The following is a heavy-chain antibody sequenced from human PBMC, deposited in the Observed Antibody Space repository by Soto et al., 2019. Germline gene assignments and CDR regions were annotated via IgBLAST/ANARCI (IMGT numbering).Heavy chain of an antibody. J-gene: IGHJ4*02. CDR2: VDGSGYDT. Sequence: ERQLLESGGGLVQPGVSLRLSCVASGFTFSSFAMGWVRQSPGTGLEWVAGVDGSGYDTSFGASVKGRFTISRDNSENTLFLHMTNLRAEDTARYYCAKEIMAAAYATTSAFDLWGPGTVVTVS. V-gene: IGHV3-23*01. D-gene: IGHD5-12*01. CDR1: GFTFSSFA. CDR3: AKEIMAAAYATTSAFDL.